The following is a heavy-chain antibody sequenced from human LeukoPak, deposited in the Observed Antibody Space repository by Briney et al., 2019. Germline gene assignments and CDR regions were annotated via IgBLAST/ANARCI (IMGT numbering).Heavy chain of an antibody. CDR1: GFTFSSYA. J-gene: IGHJ4*02. V-gene: IGHV3-30-3*01. CDR2: ISYDGSNK. CDR3: VADFDY. Sequence: PGGSLRLSCAASGFTFSSYAMHWVRQAPGKGLEWVAVISYDGSNKYYADSVKGRFTISRDNSENTVYLQMNSLRAEDTAVYYCVADFDYWGQGTLVTVSS.